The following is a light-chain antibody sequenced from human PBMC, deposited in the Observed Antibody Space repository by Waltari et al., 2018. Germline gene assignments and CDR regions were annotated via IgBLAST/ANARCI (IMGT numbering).Light chain of an antibody. V-gene: IGKV1-8*01. CDR3: QQYYSYPRT. Sequence: AIRMTQSPSSFSSSTGDRATITCRASQGISSYLAWYQQKPGKAPKLLIYAASTLQSGVPSRFSGSGSGKDFTLTISCLQSEDFATYYCQQYYSYPRTFGQGTKVEIK. CDR1: QGISSY. J-gene: IGKJ1*01. CDR2: AAS.